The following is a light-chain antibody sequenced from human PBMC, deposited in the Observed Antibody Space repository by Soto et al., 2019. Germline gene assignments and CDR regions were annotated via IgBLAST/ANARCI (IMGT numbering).Light chain of an antibody. CDR1: QSVDSN. J-gene: IGKJ2*01. Sequence: EIVMTQSPATLSVSPGERATLSCRASQSVDSNLAWYQQKPGQAPRLLMDGASTRATGVPARFSGSGSGTEFTLPISSLQSEDFALYYCQQYNDWPPYTFGQGTKLEIK. CDR2: GAS. V-gene: IGKV3-15*01. CDR3: QQYNDWPPYT.